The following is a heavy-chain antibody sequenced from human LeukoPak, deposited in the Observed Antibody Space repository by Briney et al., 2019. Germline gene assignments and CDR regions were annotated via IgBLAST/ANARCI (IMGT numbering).Heavy chain of an antibody. J-gene: IGHJ3*02. D-gene: IGHD3-10*01. CDR3: ARDLLLWFGELLEGGAFDI. CDR1: GFTFSSYP. Sequence: EGSLRLSCAASGFTFSSYPINWVRQAPGKGLEWVSSIGTSSSSIYYADSVKGRFTISRDNAKSSLYLQMNSLRAEDTAVYYCARDLLLWFGELLEGGAFDIWGQGTMVTVSS. CDR2: IGTSSSSI. V-gene: IGHV3-21*01.